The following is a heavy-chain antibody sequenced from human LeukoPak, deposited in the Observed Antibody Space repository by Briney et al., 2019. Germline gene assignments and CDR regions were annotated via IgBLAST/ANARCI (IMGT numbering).Heavy chain of an antibody. D-gene: IGHD4-17*01. CDR2: IKQDGTEK. CDR1: EFTFSNFC. V-gene: IGHV3-7*01. J-gene: IGHJ4*02. CDR3: ARAIDYGYPGGY. Sequence: PGGSLRLSCVASEFTFSNFCMSCVRQAPGKGLEWVANIKQDGTEKYYVDSVKGRFTVSRDNAKNSLYLQMNSLRAEDTAVYYCARAIDYGYPGGYWGQGTLVTVSS.